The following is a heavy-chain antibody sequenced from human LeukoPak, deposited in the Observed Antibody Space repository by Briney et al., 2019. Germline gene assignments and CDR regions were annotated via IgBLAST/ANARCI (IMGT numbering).Heavy chain of an antibody. CDR1: GFTFSSYS. CDR3: ARVGGDSSGWGYFDY. J-gene: IGHJ4*02. Sequence: GGSLRLSCAASGFTFSSYSMSWVRQAPGKGLEWVSSISSSSSYIYYADSVKGRFTTSRDNAKNSLYLQMNSLRAEDTAVYYCARVGGDSSGWGYFDYWGQGTLVTVSS. V-gene: IGHV3-21*01. D-gene: IGHD6-19*01. CDR2: ISSSSSYI.